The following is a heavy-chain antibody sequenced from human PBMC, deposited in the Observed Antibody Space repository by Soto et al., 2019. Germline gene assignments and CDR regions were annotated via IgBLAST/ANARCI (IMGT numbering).Heavy chain of an antibody. CDR2: ISGNGGST. CDR3: AKAGARLCDRYYLMAV. J-gene: IGHJ6*03. V-gene: IGHV3-23*01. CDR1: GFTFSSYA. Sequence: EARLLESGGTFVQPGGSLRLSCAASGFTFSSYAILWVRHAPGQGLDWVSTISGNGGSTFYADSVKGRFTVYRDNSKSTVSLQMNSLRAEDTDLYYCAKAGARLCDRYYLMAVWGKGTTFTVSS.